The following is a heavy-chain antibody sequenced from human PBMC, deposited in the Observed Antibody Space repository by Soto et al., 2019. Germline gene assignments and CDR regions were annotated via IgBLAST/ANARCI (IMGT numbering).Heavy chain of an antibody. CDR1: GYTFTSYA. V-gene: IGHV1-3*01. CDR2: INAGNGNT. D-gene: IGHD3-22*01. CDR3: ARVRGGPYYYDSSGYYFDY. Sequence: QVQLVQSGAEVKKPGASVKVSCKASGYTFTSYAMHWVRQAPGQRLEWMGWINAGNGNTKYSQKFQGRVTITRDTSASTAYMELSSLRSEDTAVYYCARVRGGPYYYDSSGYYFDYWGQGTLVTVSS. J-gene: IGHJ4*02.